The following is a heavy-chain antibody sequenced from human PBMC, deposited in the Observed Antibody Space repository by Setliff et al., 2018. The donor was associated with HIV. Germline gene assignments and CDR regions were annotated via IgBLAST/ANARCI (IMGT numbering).Heavy chain of an antibody. D-gene: IGHD6-19*01. CDR2: IHYDVSSK. CDR3: AKDFGYSSGWYLVSGTFDI. Sequence: GGSLRLSCAAFRFTFSSYGMHWVRQAPGKGLEWVAFIHYDVSSKYYGDSVKGRFTISRDNSRNTLYLQMNSLRPEDTAVYYCAKDFGYSSGWYLVSGTFDIWGQGTMVTVSS. J-gene: IGHJ3*02. V-gene: IGHV3-30*02. CDR1: RFTFSSYG.